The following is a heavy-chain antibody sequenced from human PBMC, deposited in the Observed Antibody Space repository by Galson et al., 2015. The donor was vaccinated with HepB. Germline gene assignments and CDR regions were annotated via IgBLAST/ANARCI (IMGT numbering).Heavy chain of an antibody. D-gene: IGHD3-3*01. V-gene: IGHV3-30-3*01. CDR3: ARALGVVTLEYYFDY. CDR1: GFTFSSYA. Sequence: SLRLSCAASGFTFSSYAMHWVRQAPGKGLEWVAVISYDGSNKYYADSVKGRFTISRDNSKNTLYLQMNSLRAEDTAVYYCARALGVVTLEYYFDYWGQGTLVTVSS. CDR2: ISYDGSNK. J-gene: IGHJ4*02.